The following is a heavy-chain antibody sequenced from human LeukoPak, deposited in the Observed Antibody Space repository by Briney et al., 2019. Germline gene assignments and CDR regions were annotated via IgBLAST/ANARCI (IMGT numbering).Heavy chain of an antibody. V-gene: IGHV4-39*07. CDR1: GGSISSSSYY. J-gene: IGHJ4*02. D-gene: IGHD3-22*01. Sequence: SETLSLTCTVSGGSISSSSYYWGWIRQPPGKGLEWIGSIYYSGSTYYNPSLKSRVTISVDTSKNQFSLKLSSVTAADTAVYYCARDHEYYYDSSGYSDYWGQGTPVTVSS. CDR2: IYYSGST. CDR3: ARDHEYYYDSSGYSDY.